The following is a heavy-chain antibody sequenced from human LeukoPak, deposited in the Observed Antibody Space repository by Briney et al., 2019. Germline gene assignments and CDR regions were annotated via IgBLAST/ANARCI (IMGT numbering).Heavy chain of an antibody. D-gene: IGHD5-18*01. V-gene: IGHV3-30-3*01. CDR2: ISYDGSNK. CDR1: GFTFSSYA. J-gene: IGHJ4*02. Sequence: PGRSLRLSCAASGFTFSSYAMHWVRQAPGKGLEWVAVISYDGSNKYYADSVKGRFTISRDNSKNTLYLQMNSLRAEDTAVYYCAKDFWDTAGYFDYWGQGTLVTVSS. CDR3: AKDFWDTAGYFDY.